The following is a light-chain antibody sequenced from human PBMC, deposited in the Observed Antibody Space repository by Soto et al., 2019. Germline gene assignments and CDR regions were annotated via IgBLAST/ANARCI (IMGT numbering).Light chain of an antibody. Sequence: QSVLTQPASVSGSPGQSITISCTGTASDVGAYKYVSWHQQHPGKAPKIIIYDVNSRPSGVSSRFSGSKSGNTASLTISGLQTDDEGDYYCCAHSTSGTHVFGTGTKVTVL. CDR3: CAHSTSGTHV. CDR1: ASDVGAYKY. CDR2: DVN. J-gene: IGLJ1*01. V-gene: IGLV2-14*03.